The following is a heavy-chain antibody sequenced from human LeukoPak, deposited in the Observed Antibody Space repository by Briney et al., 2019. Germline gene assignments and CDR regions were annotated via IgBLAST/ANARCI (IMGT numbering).Heavy chain of an antibody. CDR1: GFTFDDYA. Sequence: PGRSLRLSCAASGFTFDDYAMHWVRQAPGKGLEWVSGISWNSGSIGYADSVKGRFTISRDNAKNSLYLQMNSLRAEDTALYYCAKGETYYYGSGSYYFDYWGQGTLVTVCS. J-gene: IGHJ4*02. CDR2: ISWNSGSI. CDR3: AKGETYYYGSGSYYFDY. D-gene: IGHD3-10*01. V-gene: IGHV3-9*01.